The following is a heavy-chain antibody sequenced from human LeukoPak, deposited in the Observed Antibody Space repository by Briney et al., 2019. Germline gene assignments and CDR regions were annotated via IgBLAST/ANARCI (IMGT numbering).Heavy chain of an antibody. J-gene: IGHJ5*02. CDR2: IYYSGST. CDR3: AKSAVRGLEGRFDP. CDR1: GGSISSSSYY. D-gene: IGHD3-10*01. Sequence: SETLSLTCTVSGGSISSSSYYWGWIRQPPGKGLEWIWSIYYSGSTYYNPSLKSRVTISVDTSKNQFSLKLSSVTAADTAVYYCAKSAVRGLEGRFDPWGQGTLVTVSS. V-gene: IGHV4-39*07.